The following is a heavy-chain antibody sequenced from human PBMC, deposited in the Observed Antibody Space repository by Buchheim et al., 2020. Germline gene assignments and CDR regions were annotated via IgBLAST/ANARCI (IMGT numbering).Heavy chain of an antibody. CDR1: GFTFSSYG. D-gene: IGHD1-1*01. Sequence: QVQLVESGGGVVQPGRSLRLSCAASGFTFSSYGMHWVRQAPGKGLEWVAVISYDGSNKYYADSVKGRFTISRDNSTNTLSLQMNSLRAEDTAVYYCAKTPSTTSFDYWGQGTL. CDR3: AKTPSTTSFDY. V-gene: IGHV3-30*18. CDR2: ISYDGSNK. J-gene: IGHJ4*02.